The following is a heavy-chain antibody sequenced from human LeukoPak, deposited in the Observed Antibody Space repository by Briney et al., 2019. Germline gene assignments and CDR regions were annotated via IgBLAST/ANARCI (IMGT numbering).Heavy chain of an antibody. J-gene: IGHJ4*02. Sequence: ASVKVSCKVSGYTLTELSMHWVRQAPGKGLEWMGGFDPEDGETIYAQKFQGRVTMTEDTSTDTAYMELSSLRSEDTDLHYCARADDNAGDYWGQGTLVTVSS. CDR1: GYTLTELS. V-gene: IGHV1-24*01. CDR3: ARADDNAGDY. CDR2: FDPEDGET. D-gene: IGHD3-9*01.